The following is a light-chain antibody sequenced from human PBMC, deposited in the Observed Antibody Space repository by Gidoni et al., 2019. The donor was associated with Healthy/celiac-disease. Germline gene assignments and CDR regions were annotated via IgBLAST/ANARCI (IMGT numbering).Light chain of an antibody. CDR3: QSYDSSQGV. Sequence: QSVLTQPPSVSGAPGQRVTISCTGSSSNIGAGYDVHWYQQLPGTAPKLLIYGNSKRPSGVPDRFSGSKSGTSASLAITGLQAEDEADYYCQSYDSSQGVFGTGTKVTVL. J-gene: IGLJ1*01. V-gene: IGLV1-40*01. CDR2: GNS. CDR1: SSNIGAGYD.